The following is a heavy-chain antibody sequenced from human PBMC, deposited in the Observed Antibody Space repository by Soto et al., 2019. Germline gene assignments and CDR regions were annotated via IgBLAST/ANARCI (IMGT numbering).Heavy chain of an antibody. CDR3: ARGNHRWLQLWEVDL. Sequence: QVQLVQSGAEVKKPGSSVTVSCKDSGGTFSSYTISWVRQAPGQGLEWMGGIIPIFGTANYAQKFQGRVTMTADDSTSTGYVELSSLRSEDTAVYYCARGNHRWLQLWEVDLWGRGTLVTVSS. V-gene: IGHV1-69*12. CDR2: IIPIFGTA. J-gene: IGHJ2*01. D-gene: IGHD5-12*01. CDR1: GGTFSSYT.